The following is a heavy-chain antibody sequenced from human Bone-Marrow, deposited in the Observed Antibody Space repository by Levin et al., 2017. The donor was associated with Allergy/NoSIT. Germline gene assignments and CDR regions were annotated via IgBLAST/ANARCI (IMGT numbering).Heavy chain of an antibody. CDR1: GGTFSTYP. D-gene: IGHD3-3*01. CDR2: IIPTLGAA. J-gene: IGHJ6*02. CDR3: VRALGSISGSGDV. V-gene: IGHV1-69*13. Sequence: SVKVSCKASGGTFSTYPISWVRQAPGQGLEWMGGIIPTLGAANYAQKFQDRVTFTAHESTNIVFMEMSNLRSDDTAVYYCVRALGSISGSGDVWGQGTKITVSS.